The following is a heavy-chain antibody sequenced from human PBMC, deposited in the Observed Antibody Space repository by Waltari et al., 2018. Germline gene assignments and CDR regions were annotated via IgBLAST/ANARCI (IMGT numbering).Heavy chain of an antibody. CDR2: INHSGST. CDR1: GGSFSGYY. CDR3: ANVYGDYGPDAFDI. V-gene: IGHV4-34*01. D-gene: IGHD4-17*01. J-gene: IGHJ3*02. Sequence: QVQLQQWGAGLLKPSETLSLTCAVYGGSFSGYYWSWIRQPPGKGLEWIGEINHSGSTNYNPSLKSRVTISVDTSKNQFSLKLSSVTAADTAVYYCANVYGDYGPDAFDIWGQGTMVTVSS.